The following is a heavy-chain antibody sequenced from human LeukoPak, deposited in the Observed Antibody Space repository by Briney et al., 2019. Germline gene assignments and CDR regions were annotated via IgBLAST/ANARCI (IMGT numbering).Heavy chain of an antibody. D-gene: IGHD4-11*01. CDR3: VRGVPKTSYYYYYMDV. J-gene: IGHJ6*03. CDR2: ISGSGFTI. V-gene: IGHV3-48*01. CDR1: GFTFSSYA. Sequence: GGSLRLSCAASGFTFSSYAMSWVRQAPGKGLEWISYISGSGFTIHYADSVKGRFTISRDNAKNSLYLQMNSLRAEDTAVYYCVRGVPKTSYYYYYMDVWGKGTTVTVSS.